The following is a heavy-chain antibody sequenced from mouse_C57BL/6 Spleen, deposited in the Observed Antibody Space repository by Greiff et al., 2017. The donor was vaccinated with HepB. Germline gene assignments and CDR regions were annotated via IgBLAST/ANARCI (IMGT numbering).Heavy chain of an antibody. CDR1: GFTFSSYA. Sequence: EVQLVESGGGLVKPGGSLKLSCAASGFTFSSYAMSWVRQTPEKRLEWVATISDGGSYTYYPDNVKGRFTISRDNAKNNLYLQMSHLKSEDTAMYYCARGRGYDGFAYWGQGTLVTVSA. CDR3: ARGRGYDGFAY. J-gene: IGHJ3*01. D-gene: IGHD2-2*01. V-gene: IGHV5-4*01. CDR2: ISDGGSYT.